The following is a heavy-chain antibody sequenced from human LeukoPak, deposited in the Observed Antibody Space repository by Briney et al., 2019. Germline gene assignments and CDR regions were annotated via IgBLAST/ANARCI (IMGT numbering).Heavy chain of an antibody. CDR3: ARDSRGNLPPYYFDY. Sequence: RAGGSLRLSCAASGFTFDDYGMSWVRQAPGKGLEWVSGINWNGGSTGYADSVKGRFTISRDNAKNSLYLQMNSLRAEDTALYYCARDSRGNLPPYYFDYWGQGTLVTVSS. V-gene: IGHV3-20*04. CDR1: GFTFDDYG. D-gene: IGHD1-14*01. J-gene: IGHJ4*02. CDR2: INWNGGST.